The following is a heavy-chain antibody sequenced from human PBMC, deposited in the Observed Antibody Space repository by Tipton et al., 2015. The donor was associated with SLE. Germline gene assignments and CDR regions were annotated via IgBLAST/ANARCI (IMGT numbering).Heavy chain of an antibody. D-gene: IGHD2-21*01. J-gene: IGHJ4*02. CDR1: GFTFNSYA. V-gene: IGHV3-23*01. CDR2: IGTNGGSISGGSA. Sequence: SLRLSCAASGFTFNSYAMSWVRQAPGKGLEWVSVIGTNGGSISGGSAYYADSVKGRFTISRDNAKNSVYLQMNSLRVDDTAVYFCARDLVIFTSVWGQGTLVTVSS. CDR3: ARDLVIFTSV.